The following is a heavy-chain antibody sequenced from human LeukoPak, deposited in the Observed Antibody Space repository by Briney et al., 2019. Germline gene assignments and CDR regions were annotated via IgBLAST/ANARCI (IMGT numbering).Heavy chain of an antibody. Sequence: ASVKVSCKASGYTFNSYDITWVRQAPGQGLEWMAWISTCNGNTNYAQKVQGRVTMTTDTSTSTAYMELRSLRSDDTAVYYCARVLRYDFWSAYYFDYWGQGTLVTVSS. D-gene: IGHD3-3*01. CDR3: ARVLRYDFWSAYYFDY. CDR1: GYTFNSYD. J-gene: IGHJ4*02. V-gene: IGHV1-18*01. CDR2: ISTCNGNT.